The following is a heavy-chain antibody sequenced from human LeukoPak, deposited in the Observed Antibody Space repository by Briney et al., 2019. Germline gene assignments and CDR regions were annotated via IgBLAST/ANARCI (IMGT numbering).Heavy chain of an antibody. CDR2: IYPDGST. CDR1: GGSISNYY. Sequence: SETLSLTCTVSGGSISNYYWSWIRQPAGKGLEWIGRIYPDGSTNYNPSLKSRVTMSIDMSKNQFSLNLSSATAADTAVYYCVRMQSLGWFDPWGQGSLFTVSS. J-gene: IGHJ5*02. CDR3: VRMQSLGWFDP. D-gene: IGHD3-16*01. V-gene: IGHV4-4*07.